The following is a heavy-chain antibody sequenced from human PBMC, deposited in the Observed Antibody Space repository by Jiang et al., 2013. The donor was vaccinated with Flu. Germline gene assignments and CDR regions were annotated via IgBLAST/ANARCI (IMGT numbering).Heavy chain of an antibody. CDR3: ARTKDT. J-gene: IGHJ5*02. V-gene: IGHV3-66*01. Sequence: TYYADSVKGRFTISRDNSKNTLYLQMNSLRAEDTAVYYCARTKDTWGQGTLVDRLL. CDR2: T. D-gene: IGHD2-15*01.